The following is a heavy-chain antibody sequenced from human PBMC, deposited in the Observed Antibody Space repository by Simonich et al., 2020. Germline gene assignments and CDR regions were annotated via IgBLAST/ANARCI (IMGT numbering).Heavy chain of an antibody. CDR3: ARWTATGYYFDY. CDR2: IYGGGST. V-gene: IGHV3-53*01. Sequence: EVQLVESGGGLIQPGGSLRLSCAASGFTVSSNYMSWVRQAPGKGREGVSVIYGGGSTSYADSVKGRFTISRDNSKNTLYLQINSLRAEDTAVYYCARWTATGYYFDYWGQGTLVTVSS. CDR1: GFTVSSNY. D-gene: IGHD1-1*01. J-gene: IGHJ4*02.